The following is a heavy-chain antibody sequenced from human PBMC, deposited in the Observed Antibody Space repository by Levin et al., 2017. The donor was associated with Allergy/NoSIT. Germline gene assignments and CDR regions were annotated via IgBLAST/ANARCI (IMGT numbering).Heavy chain of an antibody. V-gene: IGHV5-51*01. D-gene: IGHD4-23*01. Sequence: GESLKISCKGSGYSFTSYWIGWVRQMPGKGLEWMGIIYPGDSDTRYSPSFQGQVTISADKSISTAYLQWSSLKASDTAMYYCAGLAVVTSESRNAFDIWGQGTMVTVSS. CDR1: GYSFTSYW. J-gene: IGHJ3*02. CDR3: AGLAVVTSESRNAFDI. CDR2: IYPGDSDT.